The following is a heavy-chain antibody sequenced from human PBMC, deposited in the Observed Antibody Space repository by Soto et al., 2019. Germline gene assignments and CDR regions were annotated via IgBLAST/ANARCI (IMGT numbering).Heavy chain of an antibody. J-gene: IGHJ6*02. CDR2: IYYSGST. V-gene: IGHV4-30-4*01. CDR3: AKLPPDYYYYYGMDV. D-gene: IGHD6-6*01. CDR1: GGSINNGDYY. Sequence: SETLSLTCTVSGGSINNGDYYWSWIRQPPEKGLEWIGYIYYSGSTYYNPSLKSRVTISIDTSMNQFSLNLNSVTAADTAVYYCAKLPPDYYYYYGMDVWGQGTTVTVSS.